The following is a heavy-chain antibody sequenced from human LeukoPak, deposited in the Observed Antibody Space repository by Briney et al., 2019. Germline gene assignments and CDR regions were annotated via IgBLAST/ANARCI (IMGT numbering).Heavy chain of an antibody. CDR2: IYSDNT. V-gene: IGHV3-53*01. Sequence: GGSLRLSCAASGFTFSSYAMSWVRQAPGKGLEWVSFIYSDNTHYSDSVKGRFTISRDNSKNTLYLQMNSLRAEDTAVYYCARRAGAYSHPYDYWGQGTLATVSS. CDR1: GFTFSSYA. CDR3: ARRAGAYSHPYDY. J-gene: IGHJ4*02. D-gene: IGHD4/OR15-4a*01.